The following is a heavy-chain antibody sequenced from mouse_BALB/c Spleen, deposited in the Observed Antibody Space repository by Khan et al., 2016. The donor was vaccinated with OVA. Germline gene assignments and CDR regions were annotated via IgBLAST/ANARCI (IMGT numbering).Heavy chain of an antibody. CDR2: INPSNGYT. V-gene: IGHV1-4*01. CDR3: GRDGAYQRNDDWFDY. CDR1: GYTFTSYT. Sequence: QVQLQQSGAELARPGASVKMSCKASGYTFTSYTIHWIKKRPGQGLEWIGYINPSNGYTNYNQKFKDNATLTTDKSSTTPYLQLSSLTSDDSAVYNCGRDGAYQRNDDWFDYWGQGTLVTGSA. J-gene: IGHJ3*01. D-gene: IGHD2-14*01.